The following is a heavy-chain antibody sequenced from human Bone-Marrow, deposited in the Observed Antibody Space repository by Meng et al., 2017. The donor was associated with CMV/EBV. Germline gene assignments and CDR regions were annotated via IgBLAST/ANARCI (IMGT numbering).Heavy chain of an antibody. D-gene: IGHD3-3*01. CDR3: ARGGEQLIYDFLSGSYYGMDV. Sequence: GSLRRSCTASGYSISSGYYWGWIRQPPGKGLEWIGSIYHSGSTYYNPSLKSRVTISVDTSKNQFSLKLSSVTAADTAVYYCARGGEQLIYDFLSGSYYGMDVWGQGTTVTVSS. CDR1: GYSISSGYY. J-gene: IGHJ6*02. V-gene: IGHV4-38-2*02. CDR2: IYHSGST.